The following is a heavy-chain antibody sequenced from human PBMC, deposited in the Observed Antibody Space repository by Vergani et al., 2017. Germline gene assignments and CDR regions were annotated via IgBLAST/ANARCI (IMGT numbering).Heavy chain of an antibody. CDR1: GGSLSSYY. J-gene: IGHJ4*02. D-gene: IGHD3-10*01. CDR2: IYYSGST. V-gene: IGHV4-59*01. CDR3: ARDRGAGPSDY. Sequence: QVQLQESGPGLVKPSETLSLTCTVSGGSLSSYYWRWIRQPPGKGLEWIGYIYYSGSTNYNPSLKSRVTISVDTSKNQFSLKLSSVTAADTAVYYCARDRGAGPSDYWGQGTLVTVSA.